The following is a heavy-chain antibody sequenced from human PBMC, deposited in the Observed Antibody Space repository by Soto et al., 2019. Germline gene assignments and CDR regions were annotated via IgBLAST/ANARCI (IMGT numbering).Heavy chain of an antibody. D-gene: IGHD1-7*01. CDR2: INGGNGNT. J-gene: IGHJ6*02. CDR1: GQSLTSYA. Sequence: QVQLVQSGADVKQSGASVRVSCKASGQSLTSYAMHWVRQAPGQRLEWMGWINGGNGNTRYSPKVQDRVTITRDTSASTVYMEVSSLRSEDTAVYFCASSSWSGTIFHYGMDVWGQGTTVTVS. V-gene: IGHV1-3*01. CDR3: ASSSWSGTIFHYGMDV.